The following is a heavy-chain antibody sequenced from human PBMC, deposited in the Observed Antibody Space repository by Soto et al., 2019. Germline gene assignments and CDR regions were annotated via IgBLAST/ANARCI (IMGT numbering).Heavy chain of an antibody. CDR2: IYWDDDR. V-gene: IGHV2-5*02. D-gene: IGHD6-19*01. CDR3: ARRLQFHTKTGWKFDF. CDR1: GFSLTTSGVG. Sequence: SGPTLVNPTQTVTLTCTFSGFSLTTSGVGVAWIRQPPRKALEWVALIYWDDDRRYSPSLKTRLTITKDTSKNQVVLRMTNVDPSDTGTYFCARRLQFHTKTGWKFDFWGQGTPVTVSS. J-gene: IGHJ4*02.